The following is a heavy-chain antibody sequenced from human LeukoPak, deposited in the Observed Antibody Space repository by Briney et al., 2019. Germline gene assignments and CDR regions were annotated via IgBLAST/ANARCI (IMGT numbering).Heavy chain of an antibody. D-gene: IGHD6-13*01. CDR1: GYSFTSYW. CDR2: LYPGDSDT. CDR3: ARLYLPYTSAWYGSALDI. J-gene: IGHJ3*02. Sequence: GESLKISCKGSGYSFTSYWIAWVRQMPGKGLEWMGILYPGDSDTRYSPSFQGQVTISADRSITTAYLQWSSLKASDTAMYYCARLYLPYTSAWYGSALDIWGQGTMVTVSS. V-gene: IGHV5-51*01.